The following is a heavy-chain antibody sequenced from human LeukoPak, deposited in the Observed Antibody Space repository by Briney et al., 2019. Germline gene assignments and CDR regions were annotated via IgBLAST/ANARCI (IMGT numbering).Heavy chain of an antibody. CDR3: ARRYRLGRGGDALDL. CDR2: IYSSGNT. D-gene: IGHD3-16*02. CDR1: GGSLSSYY. J-gene: IGHJ3*01. Sequence: SETLSLTCSVSGGSLSSYYWTWIRQPPGKELEWIGYIYSSGNTNYNPSLKGRVTISLDTSKNQFSLRLMSVTAADRAMYYCARRYRLGRGGDALDLWGQGTMVTVSS. V-gene: IGHV4-59*08.